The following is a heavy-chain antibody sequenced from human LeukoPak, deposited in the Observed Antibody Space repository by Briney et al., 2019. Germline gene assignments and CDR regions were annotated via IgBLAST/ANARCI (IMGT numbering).Heavy chain of an antibody. J-gene: IGHJ4*02. V-gene: IGHV4-30-4*01. D-gene: IGHD4-23*01. CDR2: IYYSGST. CDR3: ARTLDATVVTPIDY. CDR1: GGSISSGDYY. Sequence: SQTLSLTCTVSGGSISSGDYYWSWIRQPPGKGLEWIGYIYYSGSTYHNPSLKSRVTISVDTSKNQFSPKLSSVTAADTAVYYCARTLDATVVTPIDYWGREPWSPSPQ.